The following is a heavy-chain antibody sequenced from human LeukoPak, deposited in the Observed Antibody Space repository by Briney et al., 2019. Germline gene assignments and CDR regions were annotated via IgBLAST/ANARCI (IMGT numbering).Heavy chain of an antibody. V-gene: IGHV4-59*01. CDR3: ASGRIHVDY. D-gene: IGHD5-18*01. J-gene: IGHJ4*02. CDR2: IYYSGST. CDR1: GGSISSYY. Sequence: PSETLSLTCTVSGGSISSYYWSWIRQPPGKGLEWIGYIYYSGSTNYNPSLKSRVTISVDTSKNQFSLKLSSVTAADTAVYYCASGRIHVDYWGQGTLVTVSS.